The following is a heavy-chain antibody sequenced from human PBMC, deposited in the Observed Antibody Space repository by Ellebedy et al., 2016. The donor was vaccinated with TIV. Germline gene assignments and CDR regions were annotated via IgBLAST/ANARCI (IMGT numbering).Heavy chain of an antibody. J-gene: IGHJ4*02. CDR2: IKQDGSEK. Sequence: PGGSLRLSCAASGFTFGSYWMSWVRQAPGKGLDWVANIKQDGSEKYYVDSVKGRFTISRDNAKNSLYLQMNSLRAEDTDVYYCARIYDSIDYWGQGTLVTVSS. CDR1: GFTFGSYW. CDR3: ARIYDSIDY. V-gene: IGHV3-7*01. D-gene: IGHD3-22*01.